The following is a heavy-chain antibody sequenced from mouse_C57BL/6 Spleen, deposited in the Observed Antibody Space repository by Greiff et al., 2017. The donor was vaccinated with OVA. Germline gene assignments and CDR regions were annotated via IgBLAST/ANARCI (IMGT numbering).Heavy chain of an antibody. Sequence: EVQVVESGGGLVKPGGSLKLSCAASGFTFSSYAMSWVRQTPEKRLEWVATISDGGSYTYYPDNVKGRFTISSDNAKNNLYLQMSHLNSEDTAMYYCARDYMVTTRGAMDYWGQGTSVTVSS. J-gene: IGHJ4*01. CDR3: ARDYMVTTRGAMDY. V-gene: IGHV5-4*01. CDR2: ISDGGSYT. CDR1: GFTFSSYA. D-gene: IGHD2-2*01.